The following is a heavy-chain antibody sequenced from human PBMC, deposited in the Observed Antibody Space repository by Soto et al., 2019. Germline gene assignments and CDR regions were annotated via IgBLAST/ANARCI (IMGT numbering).Heavy chain of an antibody. CDR1: GGSISSSSYY. J-gene: IGHJ4*02. Sequence: QLQLQESGPGLVKPSETLSLTCTVSGGSISSSSYYWGWIRQPPGKGLEWIGSIYYSGSTYYNPSLKSRVTISVDTSKNQLSLKLSSVTAADTAVYYCARLGDGYCSGGSCYGFPDYRGQGTLVTVSS. V-gene: IGHV4-39*01. CDR2: IYYSGST. CDR3: ARLGDGYCSGGSCYGFPDY. D-gene: IGHD2-15*01.